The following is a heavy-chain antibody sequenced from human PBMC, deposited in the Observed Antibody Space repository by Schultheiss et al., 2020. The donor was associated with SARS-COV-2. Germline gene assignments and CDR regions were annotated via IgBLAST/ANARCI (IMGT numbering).Heavy chain of an antibody. J-gene: IGHJ5*02. CDR1: GFTFSNYE. CDR3: AITRRAWFDP. CDR2: ISSSGNTR. V-gene: IGHV3-48*03. Sequence: GGSLRLSCAASGFTFSNYEMNWVRRAPGKGLEWVSYISSSGNTRYYADSVKGRFTISRDNAKNSLYLQMNSLRAEDTAVYYCAITRRAWFDPWGQGTLVTVSS.